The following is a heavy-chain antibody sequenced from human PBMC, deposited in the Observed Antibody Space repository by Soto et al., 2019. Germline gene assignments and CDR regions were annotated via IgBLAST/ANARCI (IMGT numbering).Heavy chain of an antibody. Sequence: QITLKEPGPTLVEPTQTLTLTCTYSGFSLRTTGVGVGWIRQPPGKALEWLGIIYWNDDKRYSPSLKNRFTLTSDISKSQVVLTMTNMDPVDTATYYCAHTWGLPFDYWGQGTLVIVSS. D-gene: IGHD3-16*01. CDR3: AHTWGLPFDY. V-gene: IGHV2-5*01. CDR1: GFSLRTTGVG. J-gene: IGHJ4*02. CDR2: IYWNDDK.